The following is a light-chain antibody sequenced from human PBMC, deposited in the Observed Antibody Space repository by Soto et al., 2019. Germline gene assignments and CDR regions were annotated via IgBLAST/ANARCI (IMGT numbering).Light chain of an antibody. CDR1: QSISSW. CDR2: KAS. Sequence: DIQMTQSPSTLSASVGDRVTITCRASQSISSWLAWYQQKPGKAPKLLICKASSLESGVPSRFSGSGSGTEFTLTISSLQPDDFATYYCQQYNSYPITFGQGTRLEIK. V-gene: IGKV1-5*03. J-gene: IGKJ5*01. CDR3: QQYNSYPIT.